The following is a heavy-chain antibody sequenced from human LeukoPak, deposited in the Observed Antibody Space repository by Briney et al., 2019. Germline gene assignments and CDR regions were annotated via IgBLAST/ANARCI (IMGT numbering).Heavy chain of an antibody. CDR2: IYYSGSA. Sequence: SETLSLTCTVSGGSISSSSYYWGWIRQPPGKGLVWIGSIYYSGSAYYNPSLKSRVTISVDTSKNQFSLKLSSVTAADTAVYYCASADRARGDTFDIWGQGTMVTVSS. D-gene: IGHD3-10*01. J-gene: IGHJ3*02. V-gene: IGHV4-39*01. CDR3: ASADRARGDTFDI. CDR1: GGSISSSSYY.